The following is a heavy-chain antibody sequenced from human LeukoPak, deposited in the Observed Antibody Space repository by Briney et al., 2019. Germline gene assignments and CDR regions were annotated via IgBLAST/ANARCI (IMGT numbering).Heavy chain of an antibody. V-gene: IGHV4-4*07. CDR3: ARKPIFASGRHWYYFDS. Sequence: SGTLSLTCTVSGGSISSYYWSWIRQPAGKGLELIGLIYTSGSTNYNPSLKSRVTMSVDTSKNQLSLKVNSVNAADTAVYYCARKPIFASGRHWYYFDSWGQGTLVTVSS. J-gene: IGHJ4*02. D-gene: IGHD3-10*01. CDR2: IYTSGST. CDR1: GGSISSYY.